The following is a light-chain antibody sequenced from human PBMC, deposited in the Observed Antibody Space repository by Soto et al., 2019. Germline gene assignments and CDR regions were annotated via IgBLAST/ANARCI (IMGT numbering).Light chain of an antibody. J-gene: IGKJ1*01. V-gene: IGKV3-20*01. CDR3: QQYGSSPRT. Sequence: EIVLTQSPGTLSLSPGERATLSCRASQSVSSSYLAWYQQKPGQAPRLLIYGASSRATGIPDRFSGSGSGTDFTLTIIRLDPEDFAVYYCQQYGSSPRTFGQGTKVEIK. CDR1: QSVSSSY. CDR2: GAS.